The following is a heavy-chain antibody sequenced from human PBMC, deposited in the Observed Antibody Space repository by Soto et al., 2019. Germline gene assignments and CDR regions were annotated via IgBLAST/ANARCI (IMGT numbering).Heavy chain of an antibody. V-gene: IGHV4-38-2*01. J-gene: IGHJ5*02. CDR1: GYSISSGYY. Sequence: KPSETLSLTCAVSGYSISSGYYWGWIRQPPGKGLEWIGSIYHSGSTYYNPSLKSRVTISVDTSKNQFSLKLSSVTAADTAVYYCARAIVVVPAAILGGGWFDPWGQGTLVTVSS. CDR3: ARAIVVVPAAILGGGWFDP. D-gene: IGHD2-2*02. CDR2: IYHSGST.